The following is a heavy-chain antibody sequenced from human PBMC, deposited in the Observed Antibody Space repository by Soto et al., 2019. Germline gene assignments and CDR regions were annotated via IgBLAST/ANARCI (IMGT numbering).Heavy chain of an antibody. CDR1: GFTVSNNY. D-gene: IGHD3-10*01. J-gene: IGHJ4*02. Sequence: EVQLVESGGGLIQPGGSLRLSCAVSGFTVSNNYMSWVRQAPGKGLEGVSVIYSGGYTAYGDSVKGRFTISRDNSKNTLFSQINRRGAAGRAFFFWAPHPGGGGYWGQGTLVTVSS. V-gene: IGHV3-53*01. CDR2: IYSGGYT. CDR3: APHPGGGGY.